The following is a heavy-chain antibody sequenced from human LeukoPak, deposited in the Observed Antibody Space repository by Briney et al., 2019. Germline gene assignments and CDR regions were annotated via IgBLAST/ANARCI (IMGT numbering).Heavy chain of an antibody. CDR2: ISSSSSYI. Sequence: GGSLRLSCAASGFTFSSYSMNWVRQAPGKGLEWVSSISSSSSYIYYADSVKGRFTISRDNAKNSLYLQMNSLRAEDTAVYYCARDPEGVDYDILTGYSSWGQGTLVTVSS. CDR1: GFTFSSYS. V-gene: IGHV3-21*01. CDR3: ARDPEGVDYDILTGYSS. D-gene: IGHD3-9*01. J-gene: IGHJ4*02.